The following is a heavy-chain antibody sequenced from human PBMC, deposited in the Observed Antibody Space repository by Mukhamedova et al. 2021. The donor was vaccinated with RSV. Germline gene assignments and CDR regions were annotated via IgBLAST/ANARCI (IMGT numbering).Heavy chain of an antibody. J-gene: IGHJ4*02. D-gene: IGHD1-26*01. CDR3: ARVAGVGATEFDY. Sequence: IYYSGSTYYNPSLKSRVTISVDTSKNQLSLKLSSVTAADTAVYYCARVAGVGATEFDYWGQGTLVTVSS. V-gene: IGHV4-39*07. CDR2: IYYSGST.